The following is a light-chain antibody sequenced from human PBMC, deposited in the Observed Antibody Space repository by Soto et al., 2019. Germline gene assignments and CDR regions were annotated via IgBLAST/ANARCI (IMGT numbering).Light chain of an antibody. V-gene: IGLV1-44*01. CDR1: SSNIGINT. CDR2: GNN. CDR3: ATWDDSLDVHV. J-gene: IGLJ1*01. Sequence: QPVLTQPPSASGTPGQTITISYSGGSSNIGINTVSWYEHLPGTAPRLLIYGNNQRPSGVPDRFSGSKSGTSASLAISGLQSEDEAHYYCATWDDSLDVHVFGTGTQLTVL.